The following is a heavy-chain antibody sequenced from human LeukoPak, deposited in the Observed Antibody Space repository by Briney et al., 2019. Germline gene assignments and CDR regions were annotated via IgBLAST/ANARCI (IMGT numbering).Heavy chain of an antibody. CDR2: ISAYNGNT. CDR3: AREWRDDYGDYVLAFDI. Sequence: ASVKVSCKASGYTFTSYGISWVRQAPGQELEWMGWISAYNGNTNYAQKLQGRVTMTTDTSTSTAYMELRSLRSDDTAVYYCAREWRDDYGDYVLAFDIWGQGTMVTVSS. CDR1: GYTFTSYG. J-gene: IGHJ3*02. D-gene: IGHD4-17*01. V-gene: IGHV1-18*01.